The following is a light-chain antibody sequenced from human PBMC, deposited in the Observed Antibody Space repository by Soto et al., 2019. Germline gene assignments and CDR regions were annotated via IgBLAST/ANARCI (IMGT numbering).Light chain of an antibody. CDR3: QQYNRYSPWT. V-gene: IGKV1-5*03. J-gene: IGKJ1*01. Sequence: DIQMTQSPSTLSASVGDRVTITCRTSQSISSWLAWYQQKPGKPPKLLIYKASSLESGVPSRFSGSESGTEFTLTISSLQPDDFATYYCQQYNRYSPWTFGQGTKVEIK. CDR1: QSISSW. CDR2: KAS.